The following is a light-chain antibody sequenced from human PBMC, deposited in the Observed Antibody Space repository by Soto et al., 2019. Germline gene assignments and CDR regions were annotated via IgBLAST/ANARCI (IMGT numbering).Light chain of an antibody. CDR2: DVS. J-gene: IGLJ1*01. Sequence: QSFLTQPRSVSGSAGQSVTISCTGTSSDVGGYNYVSWYQQHPGKAPKLMIYDVSKRPSGVPDRFSGSKSGNTASLTISGLQAEDEADYYCCSYAGSYTLYVFGTGTKV. CDR1: SSDVGGYNY. V-gene: IGLV2-11*01. CDR3: CSYAGSYTLYV.